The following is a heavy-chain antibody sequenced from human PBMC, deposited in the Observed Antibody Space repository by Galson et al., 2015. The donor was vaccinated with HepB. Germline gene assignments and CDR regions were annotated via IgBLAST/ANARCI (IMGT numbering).Heavy chain of an antibody. V-gene: IGHV1-69*10. CDR1: GGTFNTYT. Sequence: SVKVSCKASGGTFNTYTVSWVRQAPGQGLEWMGGIVPILNVTNYAQEFQDRVTISADKSTNTVYMALTSLRKEDTAIYYCAREKSPWYEATHSYGMDVWGQGTTVIVSS. CDR2: IVPILNVT. J-gene: IGHJ6*02. D-gene: IGHD6-13*01. CDR3: AREKSPWYEATHSYGMDV.